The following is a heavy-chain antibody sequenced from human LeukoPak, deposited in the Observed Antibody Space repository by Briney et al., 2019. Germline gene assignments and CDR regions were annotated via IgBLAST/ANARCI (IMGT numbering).Heavy chain of an antibody. CDR3: ARRNDFDI. Sequence: SETLSLTCTVSGASINGYYWSWIRQPPGKGLEWIGYIYSSETTNYKPSLKSRVTISADTSKNQFSLKLTSVTAADTAIYYCARRNDFDIWGQGTMVTVSS. CDR1: GASINGYY. J-gene: IGHJ3*02. CDR2: IYSSETT. V-gene: IGHV4-4*08.